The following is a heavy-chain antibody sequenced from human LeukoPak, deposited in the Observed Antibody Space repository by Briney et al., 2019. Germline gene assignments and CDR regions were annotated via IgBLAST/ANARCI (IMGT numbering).Heavy chain of an antibody. Sequence: ASVKVSCKASGGTFTNYAINWVRQAPGQGVEWMGRIFPILDVTNYAQKFQGRVTITADQSTSTAYMELSSLRSEDTAVYYCARGGGVDILTGFQYWGQGTLVTVSS. CDR2: IFPILDVT. CDR3: ARGGGVDILTGFQY. CDR1: GGTFTNYA. V-gene: IGHV1-69*10. D-gene: IGHD3-9*01. J-gene: IGHJ4*02.